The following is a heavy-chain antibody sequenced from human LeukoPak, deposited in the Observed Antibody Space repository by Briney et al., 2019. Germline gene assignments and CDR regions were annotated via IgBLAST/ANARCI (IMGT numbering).Heavy chain of an antibody. CDR3: ARDLGRTVADN. CDR2: ISSSGTI. CDR1: GFSFSTYS. D-gene: IGHD4-23*01. V-gene: IGHV3-48*04. J-gene: IGHJ4*02. Sequence: GGSLRLSCAASGFSFSTYSMSWVRQAPGQGLEWVSFISSSGTIYYADSVKGRFTISRDNAKNSLYLQMNSLRAEDTAVYYCARDLGRTVADNWGQGTLVTVSS.